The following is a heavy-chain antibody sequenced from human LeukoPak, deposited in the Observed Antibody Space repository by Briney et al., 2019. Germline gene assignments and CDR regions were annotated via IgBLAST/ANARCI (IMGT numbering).Heavy chain of an antibody. J-gene: IGHJ4*02. D-gene: IGHD2-2*01. Sequence: PGGSLRLSCAASGFTVSSNYMSWVRQAPGKGLEWVSVIYSGGNTYYADSVNGRFTISRDNSKNTLYLQMNSLRAEDTVVYYCARSPRYCSSTSCFDYWGQGTLVTVSS. CDR1: GFTVSSNY. CDR2: IYSGGNT. CDR3: ARSPRYCSSTSCFDY. V-gene: IGHV3-53*01.